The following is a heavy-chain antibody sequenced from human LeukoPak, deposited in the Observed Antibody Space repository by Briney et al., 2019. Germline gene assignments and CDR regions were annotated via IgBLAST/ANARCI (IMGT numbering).Heavy chain of an antibody. CDR3: ARRNHYFYYMDV. J-gene: IGHJ6*03. V-gene: IGHV4-4*09. CDR1: GGSISSYY. CDR2: IFPSGSA. Sequence: PSETLSLTCTVSGGSISSYYWSRIRQSPVKGLEWIGYIFPSGSAFYNPSLESRVTISLDTSENQFSMRLSSVTAADTAVYYCARRNHYFYYMDVWGKGTTVTVSS.